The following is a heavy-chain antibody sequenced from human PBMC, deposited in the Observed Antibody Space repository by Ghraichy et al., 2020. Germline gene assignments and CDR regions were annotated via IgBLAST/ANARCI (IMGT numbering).Heavy chain of an antibody. J-gene: IGHJ4*02. V-gene: IGHV4-39*07. Sequence: SETLSLTCTVSGGSISSSSYYWGWIRQPPGKGLEWIGSVYYSGTTYYNPSLKSRVTISVDTSKNQFSLKLSSVTAADTAVYYCAREFRITIFGDPELPGQTDFDYWGQGTLVTVSS. CDR3: AREFRITIFGDPELPGQTDFDY. CDR2: VYYSGTT. D-gene: IGHD3-3*01. CDR1: GGSISSSSYY.